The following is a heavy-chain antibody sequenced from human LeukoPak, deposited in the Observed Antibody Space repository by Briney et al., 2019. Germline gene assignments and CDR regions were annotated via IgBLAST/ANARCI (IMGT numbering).Heavy chain of an antibody. CDR3: ARSISGGQLLPGYFDL. CDR1: GGSISSSSYY. Sequence: SETLSLTCTVSGGSISSSSYYWGWIRQPPGKGLEWIGSIYYSGSTYYNPSLKSRVTISVDTSKNQFSLKLSSVTAADTAVYYCARSISGGQLLPGYFDLWGRGTLVTVSS. CDR2: IYYSGST. V-gene: IGHV4-39*07. D-gene: IGHD2-2*01. J-gene: IGHJ2*01.